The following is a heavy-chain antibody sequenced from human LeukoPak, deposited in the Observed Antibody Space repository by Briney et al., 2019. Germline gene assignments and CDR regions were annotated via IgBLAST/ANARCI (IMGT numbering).Heavy chain of an antibody. D-gene: IGHD2-21*02. CDR1: GYTFTGYY. Sequence: ASVKVSCKASGYTFTGYYMHWVRQAPGQGLEWMGRINPNSGGTNYAQKFQGRVTMTRDTSISTAYMELSRLRSDDTAVYYCARDLGGIVVVTASFDYWGQGTLVTVSS. J-gene: IGHJ4*02. V-gene: IGHV1-2*06. CDR2: INPNSGGT. CDR3: ARDLGGIVVVTASFDY.